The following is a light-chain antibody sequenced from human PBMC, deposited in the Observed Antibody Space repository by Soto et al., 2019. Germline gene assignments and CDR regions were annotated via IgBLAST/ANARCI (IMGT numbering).Light chain of an antibody. CDR3: QQRHMWPIT. CDR2: GAS. J-gene: IGKJ5*01. CDR1: QSVRSN. V-gene: IGKV3-11*01. Sequence: KVMTQSPATLSVSPGERVTLSRRASQSVRSNLAWYQQKPGQAPRLLIYGASNRATGIPDRFSGSGSGTDFTLTISSLEPEDSAVYYCQQRHMWPITFGQGTRLEIK.